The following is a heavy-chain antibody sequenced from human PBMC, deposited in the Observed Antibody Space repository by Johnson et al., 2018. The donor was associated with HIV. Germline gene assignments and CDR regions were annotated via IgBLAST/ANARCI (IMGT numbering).Heavy chain of an antibody. J-gene: IGHJ3*01. CDR1: GFTFSDYY. CDR3: AKDPPLATVVTPAL. Sequence: VQLVESGGGLVKPGGSLRLSCAASGFTFSDYYMRWIRQAPGKGLEWVSYISGSGGSTYYADSVKGRFTISRDNSKNTLYLQMNSLRAEDTAVYYCAKDPPLATVVTPALWGQGTMVTVSS. V-gene: IGHV3-11*01. D-gene: IGHD4-23*01. CDR2: ISGSGGST.